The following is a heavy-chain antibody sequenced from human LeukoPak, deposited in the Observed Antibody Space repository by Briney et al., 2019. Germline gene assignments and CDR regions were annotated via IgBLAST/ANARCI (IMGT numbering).Heavy chain of an antibody. Sequence: ASVKVSCKASGYTFTSYYMHWVRQAPGQGLEWMGIINPSGGSTSYAQKIEGRVTMTRDTSTSIVYMELTSLRSEDTAVYYCARSRSAQLLDYWGQGTLVTVSS. CDR2: INPSGGST. V-gene: IGHV1-46*01. J-gene: IGHJ4*02. CDR1: GYTFTSYY. D-gene: IGHD6-13*01. CDR3: ARSRSAQLLDY.